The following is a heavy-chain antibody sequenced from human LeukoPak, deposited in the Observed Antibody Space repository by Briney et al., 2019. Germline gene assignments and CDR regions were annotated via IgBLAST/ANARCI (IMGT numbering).Heavy chain of an antibody. CDR1: RFTFSSYS. D-gene: IGHD6-13*01. CDR3: ASDSSSWYYFDY. Sequence: GGSLRLSCAASRFTFSSYSMNWVRQAPGKGLEWVSYISSSGSTIYYADSVKGRFTISRDNAKNSLYLQMNSLRAEDTAVYYCASDSSSWYYFDYWGQGTLVTVSS. CDR2: ISSSGSTI. J-gene: IGHJ4*02. V-gene: IGHV3-48*04.